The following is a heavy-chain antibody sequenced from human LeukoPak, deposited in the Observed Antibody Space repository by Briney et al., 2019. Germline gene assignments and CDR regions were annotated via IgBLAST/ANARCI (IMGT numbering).Heavy chain of an antibody. CDR1: GGSISNYY. CDR2: ISYSGST. D-gene: IGHD6-13*01. CDR3: ARRVGSSYGF. V-gene: IGHV4-59*08. J-gene: IGHJ4*02. Sequence: PSETLSLTCTVSGGSISNYYWSWIRQPPGKGPEWIGHISYSGSTNYSPSLKSRVYISVDTSKNQSSLRLSSLTAADTAVYYCARRVGSSYGFWGQGALVTVSS.